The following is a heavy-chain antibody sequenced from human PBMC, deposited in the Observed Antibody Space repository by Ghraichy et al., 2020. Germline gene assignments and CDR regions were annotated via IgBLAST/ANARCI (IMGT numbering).Heavy chain of an antibody. CDR1: GYTFTGYY. CDR2: INPNSGGT. CDR3: ARLITFGGVIGPFDY. Sequence: ASVKVSCKASGYTFTGYYMHWVRQAPGQGLEWMGRINPNSGGTNYAQKFQGRVTMTRDTSISTAYMELSRLRSDDTAVYYCARLITFGGVIGPFDYWGQGTLVTVSS. J-gene: IGHJ4*02. V-gene: IGHV1-2*06. D-gene: IGHD3-16*01.